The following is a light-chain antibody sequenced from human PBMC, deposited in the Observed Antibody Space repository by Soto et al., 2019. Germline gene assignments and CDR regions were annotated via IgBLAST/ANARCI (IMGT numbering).Light chain of an antibody. CDR1: QTLRTW. Sequence: DIQMTQSPSTLSASVGDRVTITCRASQTLRTWLAWYQQKPGKAPKLLIYDVSILQSGVPSRFSGSGSGTEFTLSICSLQPDDFANYYCQQYNGYPLTFGGGTKVEFK. CDR3: QQYNGYPLT. J-gene: IGKJ4*01. CDR2: DVS. V-gene: IGKV1-5*01.